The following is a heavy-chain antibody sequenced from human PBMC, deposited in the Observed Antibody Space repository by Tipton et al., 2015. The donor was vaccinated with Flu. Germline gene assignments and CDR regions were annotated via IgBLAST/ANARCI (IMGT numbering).Heavy chain of an antibody. Sequence: TLSLTCTVSGYSISSGYYWGWIRQPPGKGLEWIGSIYHSGSTYYNPSLKSRVTISLDTSKNHFSLKLRSVTAADTAVYYCARGVAVAMYFQHWGQGTLVTVSS. V-gene: IGHV4-38-2*02. CDR1: GYSISSGYY. CDR2: IYHSGST. CDR3: ARGVAVAMYFQH. D-gene: IGHD6-19*01. J-gene: IGHJ1*01.